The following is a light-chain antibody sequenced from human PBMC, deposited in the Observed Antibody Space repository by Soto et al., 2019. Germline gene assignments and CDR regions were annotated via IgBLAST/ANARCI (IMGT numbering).Light chain of an antibody. V-gene: IGKV3-11*01. CDR3: QQRSHWPRT. J-gene: IGKJ1*01. CDR1: QSVSSY. Sequence: EIVLTQSPATLSLSPGERATLSCRASQSVSSYLAWYQQKPGQAPRLLIYDASNRATGIPARFSGSGSGTDFTLTISSLEPEDFAVYYCQQRSHWPRTFGQGTKVGIK. CDR2: DAS.